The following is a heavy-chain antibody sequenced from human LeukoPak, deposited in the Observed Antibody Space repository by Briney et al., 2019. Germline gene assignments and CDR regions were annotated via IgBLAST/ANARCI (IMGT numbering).Heavy chain of an antibody. Sequence: GGSLRLSCAASGFTFSSYSMNWVRQAPGKGLEWVSSISSSSSYIYYADSVKGRFTISRDNAKNSLYLQMNSLRAEDTAVYYCARGYLHYYDSSGHHYWGQGTLVTVSS. D-gene: IGHD3-22*01. J-gene: IGHJ4*02. V-gene: IGHV3-21*01. CDR3: ARGYLHYYDSSGHHY. CDR2: ISSSSSYI. CDR1: GFTFSSYS.